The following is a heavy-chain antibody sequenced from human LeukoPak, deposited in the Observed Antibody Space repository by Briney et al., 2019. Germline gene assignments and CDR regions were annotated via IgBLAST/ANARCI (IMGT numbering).Heavy chain of an antibody. CDR3: ARDCCSGHSGMDV. CDR2: ISPNDGGT. D-gene: IGHD2-8*02. Sequence: ASVKVSCKASGYTFTDYHVHWVRQAPGQGLEWMGWISPNDGGTTYAQKFQGRVTMTRDTSINTVHMELNRLRSDDTAMYSCARDCCSGHSGMDVWGKGTRVTVSS. V-gene: IGHV1-2*02. CDR1: GYTFTDYH. J-gene: IGHJ6*03.